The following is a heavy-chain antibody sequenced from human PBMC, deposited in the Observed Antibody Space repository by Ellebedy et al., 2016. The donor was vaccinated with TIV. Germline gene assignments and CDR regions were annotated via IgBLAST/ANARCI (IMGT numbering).Heavy chain of an antibody. CDR1: EFSFSSYW. CDR2: LNQDGSVK. D-gene: IGHD2-21*02. J-gene: IGHJ3*02. Sequence: GESLKISCAAYEFSFSSYWMNWVRQAPGKGLEWVANLNQDGSVKYYVDSVKGRFTISRDNAKNSLYLQMNSLRAEDTVVEGPIVVVTGGDCHRAFDIWGQGTVVTVSS. V-gene: IGHV3-7*03. CDR3: IVVVTGGDCHRAFDI.